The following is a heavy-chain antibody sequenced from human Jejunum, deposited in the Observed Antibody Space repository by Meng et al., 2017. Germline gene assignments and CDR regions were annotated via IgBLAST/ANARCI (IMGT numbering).Heavy chain of an antibody. J-gene: IGHJ4*02. Sequence: QEQPQQAGQGLVKPSQTLSPTCDISGGNVSSNSAAWNWIRQSPSRGLEWMGKTYYRSKWSSDYAVSVRSRITINADTSKNQFSLQLNSVTPEDTAVYYCARKAVAVGTFDYWGQGTLVTVSS. CDR3: ARKAVAVGTFDY. CDR1: GGNVSSNSAA. CDR2: TYYRSKWSS. V-gene: IGHV6-1*01. D-gene: IGHD6-19*01.